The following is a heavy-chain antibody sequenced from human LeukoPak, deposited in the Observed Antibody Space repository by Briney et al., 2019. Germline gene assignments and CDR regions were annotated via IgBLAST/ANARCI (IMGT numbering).Heavy chain of an antibody. CDR3: ARGAPNVGVDY. Sequence: PSETLSLTCAVYGGSFSGYYWSWIRQPPGKGLEWIGEINHSGSTNYNPSLKSRVTISVDTSKNQFSLKLSSVTAADTAVYYCARGAPNVGVDYWGQGTLVTVSS. CDR2: INHSGST. CDR1: GGSFSGYY. J-gene: IGHJ4*02. D-gene: IGHD3-10*01. V-gene: IGHV4-34*01.